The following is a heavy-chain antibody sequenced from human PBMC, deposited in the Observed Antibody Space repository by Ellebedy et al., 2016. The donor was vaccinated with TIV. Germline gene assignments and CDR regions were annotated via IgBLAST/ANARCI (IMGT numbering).Heavy chain of an antibody. J-gene: IGHJ6*02. CDR1: GYTFTSYY. CDR2: INPSGGST. D-gene: IGHD5-18*01. Sequence: ASVKVSXXASGYTFTSYYMHWVRQAPGQGLEWMGIINPSGGSTSYAQKFQGRVTMTRDTSTSTVYMELSSLRSEDTAVYYCASPRGYSYGHEVLAPLDYYYYGMDVWGQGTTVTVSS. V-gene: IGHV1-46*01. CDR3: ASPRGYSYGHEVLAPLDYYYYGMDV.